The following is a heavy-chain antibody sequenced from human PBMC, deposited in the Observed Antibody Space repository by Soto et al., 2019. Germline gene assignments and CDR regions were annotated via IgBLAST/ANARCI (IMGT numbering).Heavy chain of an antibody. D-gene: IGHD2-2*01. Sequence: ESGGGVVQPGRSLRLSCAASGFTFSSYAMHWVRQAPGKGLEWVAVISYDGSNKYYADSVKGRFTISRDNSKNTLYLQMNSLRAEDTAVYYCARDTLGRSTSCFVYWGQGTLVTVSS. CDR1: GFTFSSYA. CDR3: ARDTLGRSTSCFVY. CDR2: ISYDGSNK. J-gene: IGHJ4*02. V-gene: IGHV3-30-3*01.